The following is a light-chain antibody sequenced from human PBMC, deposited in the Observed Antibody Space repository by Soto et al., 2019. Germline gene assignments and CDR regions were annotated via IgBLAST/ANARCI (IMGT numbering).Light chain of an antibody. CDR3: QQYNNWPRT. V-gene: IGKV3-15*01. Sequence: IVMTQSPATLSVSPWERATLSCRASQSVSSDLAWYHQKPGQAPRLLIYGASTRATGIPARFSGSGSGTEFTLTINSLQSEDFAVYYCQQYNNWPRTFGQGTKVDIK. CDR2: GAS. J-gene: IGKJ1*01. CDR1: QSVSSD.